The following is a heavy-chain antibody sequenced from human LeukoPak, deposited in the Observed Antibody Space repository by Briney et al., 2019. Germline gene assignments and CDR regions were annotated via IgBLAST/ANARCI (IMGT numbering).Heavy chain of an antibody. D-gene: IGHD3-10*01. Sequence: PSETLSLTCTVSGYSISSGYYWGWIRQPPGKGLEWIGSIYHSGSTYYNPSLKSRVTISVDTSKNQFSLKLSSVTAADTAVYYCARAPPTLDRWFGELFSSQNHYFDYWGQGTLVTVSS. CDR3: ARAPPTLDRWFGELFSSQNHYFDY. CDR1: GYSISSGYY. V-gene: IGHV4-38-2*02. CDR2: IYHSGST. J-gene: IGHJ4*02.